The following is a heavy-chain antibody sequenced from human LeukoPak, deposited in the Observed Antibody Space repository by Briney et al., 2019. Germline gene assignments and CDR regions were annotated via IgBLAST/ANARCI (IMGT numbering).Heavy chain of an antibody. D-gene: IGHD3-16*01. CDR1: GGSISSSSYY. J-gene: IGHJ3*02. V-gene: IGHV4-39*07. CDR2: IYYSGST. Sequence: SETLSLTCTVSGGSISSSSYYWGWIRQPPGKGLEWIGSIYYSGSTYYNPSLKSRVTISVDTSKNQFSLKLSSVTAADTAVYYCARSAFQGSGEAFDIWGQGTMVTVSS. CDR3: ARSAFQGSGEAFDI.